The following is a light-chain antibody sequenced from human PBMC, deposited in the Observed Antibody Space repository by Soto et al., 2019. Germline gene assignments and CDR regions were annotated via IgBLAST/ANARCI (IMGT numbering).Light chain of an antibody. CDR3: QQYNNWPQT. V-gene: IGKV3-15*01. CDR1: QSVSSN. CDR2: GVS. J-gene: IGKJ1*01. Sequence: EKVMTQSPATLSVSPGERATLSCRASQSVSSNLAWYQQKPGQAPRLLMYGVSTRATGIPARFSGSGSGTEFTLTISSLQSEDFAVYYCQQYNNWPQTFGQGTKV.